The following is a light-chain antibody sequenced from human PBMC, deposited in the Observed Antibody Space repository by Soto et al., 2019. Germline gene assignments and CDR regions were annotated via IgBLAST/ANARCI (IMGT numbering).Light chain of an antibody. CDR1: SSDVGGFNY. CDR2: EVN. J-gene: IGLJ1*01. V-gene: IGLV2-8*01. Sequence: QSALTQPPSASGSPGQSVTISCTGTSSDVGGFNYVSWYQQHPGKAPKLMISEVNKRPSGVPDHFSGSKSGNTASLTVSGLQAEDEADYYCSSYAGINNLGVFGTGTKLTVL. CDR3: SSYAGINNLGV.